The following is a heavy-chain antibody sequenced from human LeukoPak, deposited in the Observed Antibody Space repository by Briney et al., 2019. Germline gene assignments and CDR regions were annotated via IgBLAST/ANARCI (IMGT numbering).Heavy chain of an antibody. D-gene: IGHD3-22*01. Sequence: PGGSLRLSCAASGFTFSSYAMSWVRQAPGKGLEWVSAISGLGDTTYYADSVKGRFTISRDNSKNMLYLQMNSLRAEDTAVYYCAKDRSYYDPGVYYQVGYWGQGTLVTVSS. J-gene: IGHJ4*02. CDR1: GFTFSSYA. CDR2: ISGLGDTT. V-gene: IGHV3-23*01. CDR3: AKDRSYYDPGVYYQVGY.